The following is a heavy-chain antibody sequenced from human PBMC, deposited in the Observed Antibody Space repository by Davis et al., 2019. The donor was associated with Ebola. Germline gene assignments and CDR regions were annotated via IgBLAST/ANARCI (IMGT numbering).Heavy chain of an antibody. D-gene: IGHD1-26*01. CDR1: GFTFSSYG. J-gene: IGHJ5*02. CDR3: ARDIKWELRTGWFDP. V-gene: IGHV3-33*01. CDR2: IWYDGSNK. Sequence: GESLKISCAASGFTFSSYGMHWVRQAPGKGLEWVAVIWYDGSNKYYADSVKGRFTISRDNSKNTLYLQMNSLRAEDTAVYYCARDIKWELRTGWFDPWGQGTLVTVSS.